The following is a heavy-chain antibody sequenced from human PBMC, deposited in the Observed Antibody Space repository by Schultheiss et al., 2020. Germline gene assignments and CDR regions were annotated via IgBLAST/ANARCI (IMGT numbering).Heavy chain of an antibody. J-gene: IGHJ3*02. CDR1: GGSFSDYY. CDR3: ARALRGVRAFDI. Sequence: LRLSCAVYGGSFSDYYWSWIRQPPGKGLEWIGEINHSGSTNYNPSLKSRVTISVDTSKHQFSLKLSSVTAADTAVYYCARALRGVRAFDIWGQGTMVTVSS. CDR2: INHSGST. V-gene: IGHV4-34*01. D-gene: IGHD3-10*01.